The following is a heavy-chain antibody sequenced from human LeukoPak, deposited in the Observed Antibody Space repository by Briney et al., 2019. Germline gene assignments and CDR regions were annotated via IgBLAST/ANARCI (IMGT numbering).Heavy chain of an antibody. V-gene: IGHV3-33*01. D-gene: IGHD3-3*01. J-gene: IGHJ6*02. Sequence: PGGSLRLSCAASGFTFSSYGMHWVRQAPGKGLEWVAVIWYDGSNKYYADSVKGRFTISRDNSKNTLYLQMNSLRAEDTAVYYCARDSHKYDFWSASLSYYYYYGMDVWGQGTTVTVSS. CDR3: ARDSHKYDFWSASLSYYYYYGMDV. CDR2: IWYDGSNK. CDR1: GFTFSSYG.